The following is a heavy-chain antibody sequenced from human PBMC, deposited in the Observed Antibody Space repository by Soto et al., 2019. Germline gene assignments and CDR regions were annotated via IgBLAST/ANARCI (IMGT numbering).Heavy chain of an antibody. J-gene: IGHJ4*02. D-gene: IGHD3-22*01. CDR3: ATDLFPGYNDSSGPRDY. CDR1: GYTLTELS. CDR2: FDHEDGET. V-gene: IGHV1-24*01. Sequence: GASVKVSCQVPGYTLTELSMHWVRQAPGKGLEWMGGFDHEDGETIYAQMFQGRVTMTEETSTDTAYMELSSLRSEDTAVYYCATDLFPGYNDSSGPRDYWGQGTLGTVAS.